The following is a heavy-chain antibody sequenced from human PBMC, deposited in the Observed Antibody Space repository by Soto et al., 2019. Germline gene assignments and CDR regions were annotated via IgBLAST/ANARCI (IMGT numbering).Heavy chain of an antibody. J-gene: IGHJ3*02. V-gene: IGHV4-31*03. D-gene: IGHD5-18*01. CDR2: IYYSGST. CDR3: ARVVDTAMVQGHAFDI. Sequence: PSETLSLTCTVSGGSISSGGYYWGWIRQHPGKGLEWIGYIYYSGSTYYNPSLKSRVTISVDTSKNQFSLKLSSVTAADTAVYYCARVVDTAMVQGHAFDIWGQGTMVTVSS. CDR1: GGSISSGGYY.